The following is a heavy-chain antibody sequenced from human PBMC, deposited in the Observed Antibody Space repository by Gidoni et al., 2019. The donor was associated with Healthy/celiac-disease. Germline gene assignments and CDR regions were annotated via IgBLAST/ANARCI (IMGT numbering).Heavy chain of an antibody. CDR3: ARGAILTGFG. V-gene: IGHV4-34*01. Sequence: QVQLQQWGAGLLKPSETLSLTCAVYGGSFSGYYWSWIRQPPGKGLEWIGEINHSGSTNYNPSLKSRVTISVDTSKNQFSLKLSSVTAADTAVYYCARGAILTGFGWGQGTLVTVSS. CDR2: INHSGST. CDR1: GGSFSGYY. J-gene: IGHJ4*02. D-gene: IGHD3-9*01.